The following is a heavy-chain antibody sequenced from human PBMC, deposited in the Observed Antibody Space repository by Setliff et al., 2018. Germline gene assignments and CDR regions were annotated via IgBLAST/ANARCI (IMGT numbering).Heavy chain of an antibody. CDR1: GGTFSSYA. CDR2: IIPIFGTA. CDR3: ARDSVEQRLWNYYYGMDV. Sequence: SVKVSCKASGGTFSSYAISWVRQAPGQGLEWMGGIIPIFGTANYAQRFQGRVTITADESTSTAYMEPSSLRSEDTAVYYCARDSVEQRLWNYYYGMDVWGQGTTVTVS. V-gene: IGHV1-69*13. D-gene: IGHD3-16*01. J-gene: IGHJ6*02.